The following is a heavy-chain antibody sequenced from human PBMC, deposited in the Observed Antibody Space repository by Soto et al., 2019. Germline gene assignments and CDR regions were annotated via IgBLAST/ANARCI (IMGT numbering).Heavy chain of an antibody. V-gene: IGHV4-31*03. J-gene: IGHJ6*02. Sequence: QSLTLSISGCSFSSAGFYWGWMRQVPGRGLEWIGQVFNTATTRHSLPLTTRLTMSIDASADLFSMKLSSVTAADTAIYYCGRRLYGSGGHDVWG. CDR3: GRRLYGSGGHDV. D-gene: IGHD3-10*01. CDR1: GCSFSSAGFY. CDR2: VFNTATT.